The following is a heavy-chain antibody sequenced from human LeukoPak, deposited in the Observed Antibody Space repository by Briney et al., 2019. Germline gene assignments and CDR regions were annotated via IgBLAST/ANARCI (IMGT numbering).Heavy chain of an antibody. J-gene: IGHJ4*02. V-gene: IGHV3-33*01. CDR3: ARANYYDSSGYQGDY. CDR2: IWYDGSNK. Sequence: PGRSLRLSCAASGFTFSSYGMHWVRQAPGKGLEWVAVIWYDGSNKYYADSVKGRFTISRDNSKNTLYLQMYSLRAEDTAVYYCARANYYDSSGYQGDYWGQGTLVTVSS. D-gene: IGHD3-22*01. CDR1: GFTFSSYG.